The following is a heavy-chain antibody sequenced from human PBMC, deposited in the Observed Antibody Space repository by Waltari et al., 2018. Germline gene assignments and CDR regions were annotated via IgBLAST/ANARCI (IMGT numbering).Heavy chain of an antibody. CDR3: ATIWYGVADSFDY. V-gene: IGHV1-69-2*01. D-gene: IGHD3-3*01. CDR1: GYTFTDYY. J-gene: IGHJ4*02. CDR2: VDPEDGDT. Sequence: EVQLVQSGAEVKKPGATVKISCKASGYTFTDYYMHWIQQAPGKGLEWNGRVDPEDGDTIYSKKFKGTVTITADTSTDTAYMELSSLRSEVTAVYYCATIWYGVADSFDYWGQGTLVTVSS.